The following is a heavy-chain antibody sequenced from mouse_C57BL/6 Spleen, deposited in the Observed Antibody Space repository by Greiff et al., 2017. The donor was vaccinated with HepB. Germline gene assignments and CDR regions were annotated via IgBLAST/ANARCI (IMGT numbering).Heavy chain of an antibody. CDR3: TQLAWFAY. CDR2: ISSGSSTI. J-gene: IGHJ3*01. Sequence: EVQLVESGGGLVKPGGSLKLSCAASGFTFSDYGMHWVRQAPEKGLEWVAYISSGSSTIYYADTVKGRFTITRDNDKNTLFLKMTSLGSDDTAMYYCTQLAWFAYWGQGTLVTVSA. V-gene: IGHV5-17*01. CDR1: GFTFSDYG. D-gene: IGHD4-1*02.